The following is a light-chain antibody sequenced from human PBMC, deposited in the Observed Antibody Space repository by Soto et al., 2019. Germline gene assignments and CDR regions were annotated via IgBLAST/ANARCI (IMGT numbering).Light chain of an antibody. J-gene: IGLJ1*01. Sequence: QSVLTQPRSVSASPVQSVTISCTGTSNDVGAYHYDSWYQHHPAKAPKLIIYDVTQRPSGIPDRFSGSKSGNTASLTISGLQADDEADYHCCSYADNYFYVFGTGTQVTVL. CDR3: CSYADNYFYV. CDR1: SNDVGAYHY. V-gene: IGLV2-11*01. CDR2: DVT.